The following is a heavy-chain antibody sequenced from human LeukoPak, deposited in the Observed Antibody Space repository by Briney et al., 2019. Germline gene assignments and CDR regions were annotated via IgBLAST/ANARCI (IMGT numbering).Heavy chain of an antibody. Sequence: SETLSLTCTVSGGSISSSSYYWGWIRQPPGKGLEWIGSIYYSRSTYYNPSLKSRATISVDTSKNQFSLKLNSVTAADTAVYYCAKDEMWFGESLGFDPWGQGTLVTVSS. J-gene: IGHJ5*02. CDR2: IYYSRST. CDR1: GGSISSSSYY. V-gene: IGHV4-39*02. CDR3: AKDEMWFGESLGFDP. D-gene: IGHD3-10*01.